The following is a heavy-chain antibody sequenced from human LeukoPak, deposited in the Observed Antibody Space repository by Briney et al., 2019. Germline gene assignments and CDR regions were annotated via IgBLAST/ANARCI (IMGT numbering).Heavy chain of an antibody. Sequence: GRSLRLSCAASGFTFDDYAMHWVRQAPGKGLEWVSGISWNSSSIGYADSVKGRFTISRDNAKNSLYLQMNSLRAEDTASYYCAKVRPYSGSFDYWGQGTLVTVSS. CDR3: AKVRPYSGSFDY. D-gene: IGHD3-10*01. CDR2: ISWNSSSI. V-gene: IGHV3-9*01. J-gene: IGHJ4*02. CDR1: GFTFDDYA.